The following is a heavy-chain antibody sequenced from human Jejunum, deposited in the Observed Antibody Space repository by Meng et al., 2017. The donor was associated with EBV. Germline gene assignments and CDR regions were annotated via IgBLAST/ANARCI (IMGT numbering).Heavy chain of an antibody. D-gene: IGHD3-22*01. J-gene: IGHJ4*02. V-gene: IGHV4-61*01. CDR3: ARVVDYYERSGYPDF. CDR2: IYYSGNT. CDR1: GCSVSTASYY. Sequence: QWELQECGPGLVEPSGTLFLTCHVSGCSVSTASYYWSWIRQSPGKGLEWIGYIYYSGNTNYNPSLKSRATITVDTSKNQFSLKLSSVTAADTAVYYCARVVDYYERSGYPDFWGQGTLVTVSS.